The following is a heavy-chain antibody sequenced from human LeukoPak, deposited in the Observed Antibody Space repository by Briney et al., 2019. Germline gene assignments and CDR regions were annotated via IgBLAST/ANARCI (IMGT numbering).Heavy chain of an antibody. CDR2: ISGDGGNT. V-gene: IGHV3-43*02. Sequence: PGGSLRLSCAASGFMFEGYAMHWVRQRPGKGLEWVSLISGDGGNTYYADSVKSRFTISRDNSKNSLYLQMKSLRTEDTALYYCVKDDFCPECAFDVWGQGTMVTVSS. J-gene: IGHJ3*01. CDR3: VKDDFCPECAFDV. D-gene: IGHD3-3*01. CDR1: GFMFEGYA.